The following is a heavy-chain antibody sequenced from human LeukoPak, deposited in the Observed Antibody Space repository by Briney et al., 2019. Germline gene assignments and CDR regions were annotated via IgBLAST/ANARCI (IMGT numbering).Heavy chain of an antibody. CDR3: ARDGADVVAATGGVGY. V-gene: IGHV3-21*01. CDR2: ISSSSSYI. D-gene: IGHD2-15*01. J-gene: IGHJ4*02. Sequence: PGGSLRLSCAASGFTFSSYSMNWVRQAPGKGLEWVSSISSSSSYIYYADSVKGRFTITRDNAKNSLYLQMNSLRAEDTAVYHCARDGADVVAATGGVGYWGQGTLVTVSS. CDR1: GFTFSSYS.